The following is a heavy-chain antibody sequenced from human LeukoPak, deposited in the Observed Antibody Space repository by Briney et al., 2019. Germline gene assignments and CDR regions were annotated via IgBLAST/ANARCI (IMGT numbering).Heavy chain of an antibody. Sequence: ASVKVSCKASGYTFTSYNMHWVRQAPGQGLEWMGIIYPSGGRTNYAQKFQGRVTMTRDTSTSTVYMDLSSLRSEDTAVYYCARLYSYGPRYFDYWGQGTLVTVSS. V-gene: IGHV1-46*01. CDR2: IYPSGGRT. CDR1: GYTFTSYN. J-gene: IGHJ4*02. D-gene: IGHD5-18*01. CDR3: ARLYSYGPRYFDY.